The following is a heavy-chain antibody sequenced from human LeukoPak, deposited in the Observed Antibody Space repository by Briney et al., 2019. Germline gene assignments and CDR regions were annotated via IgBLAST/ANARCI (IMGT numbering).Heavy chain of an antibody. V-gene: IGHV3-23*01. Sequence: QPGGSLRLSCAASGFTFSSYAMSWVRQAPGKGLEWVSAISGSGGSTYYADSVKGRFTISRDNSKNTLYLQMNSLRAEDTAVYYCAKVEGDTYYDFWSGYQYYFDYWGQGTLVTVSS. J-gene: IGHJ4*02. CDR1: GFTFSSYA. CDR3: AKVEGDTYYDFWSGYQYYFDY. D-gene: IGHD3-3*01. CDR2: ISGSGGST.